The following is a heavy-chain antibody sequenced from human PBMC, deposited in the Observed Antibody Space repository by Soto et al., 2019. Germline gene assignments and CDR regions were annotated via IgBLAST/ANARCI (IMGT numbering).Heavy chain of an antibody. Sequence: EVPLLESGGGLVQPGGSLRLSCAASGFTFSNYALNWVRLAPGKGLEWVSGINNGGDRTHYAGYMRGRFTISRDNTKKALYLQMDSLRVEDTGVYFCAGGPYGNGWDYWGQGTLVTVSS. CDR2: INNGGDRT. CDR3: AGGPYGNGWDY. CDR1: GFTFSNYA. J-gene: IGHJ4*02. D-gene: IGHD6-19*01. V-gene: IGHV3-23*03.